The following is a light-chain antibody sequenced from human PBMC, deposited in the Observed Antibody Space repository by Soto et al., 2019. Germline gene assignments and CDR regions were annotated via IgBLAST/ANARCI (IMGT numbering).Light chain of an antibody. CDR3: GTWDSSLSVVV. J-gene: IGLJ3*02. V-gene: IGLV1-51*01. CDR2: DNN. CDR1: SSNIGDNS. Sequence: QSVLTQPPSVSAAPGQRVTISCSGSSSNIGDNSVSWYQQLPGTAPKLLIYDNNKRPSGIPDRFSGSKSGTSATLGITGLQTGDVADYYCGTWDSSLSVVVFGGGTKVTVL.